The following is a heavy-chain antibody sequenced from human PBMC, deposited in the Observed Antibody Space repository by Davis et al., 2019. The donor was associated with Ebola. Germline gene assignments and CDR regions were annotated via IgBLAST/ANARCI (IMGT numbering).Heavy chain of an antibody. Sequence: SETLSLTCAVYGGSFSGYYWSWIRQPPGKGLEWIGYIYYSGSTNYNPSLKSRVTISVDTSKNQFSLKLSSVTAADTAVYYCASLLTYYYDSSGYYRTAYFDYWGQGTLVTVSS. CDR1: GGSFSGYY. J-gene: IGHJ4*02. CDR3: ASLLTYYYDSSGYYRTAYFDY. CDR2: IYYSGST. D-gene: IGHD3-22*01. V-gene: IGHV4-59*08.